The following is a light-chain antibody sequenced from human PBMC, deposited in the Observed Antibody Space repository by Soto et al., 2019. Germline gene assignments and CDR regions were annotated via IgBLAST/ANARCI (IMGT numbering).Light chain of an antibody. J-gene: IGLJ3*02. Sequence: QSVLTQPPSVSGAPGQRVTISCTGSSSNIGAGYDVHWYQQLPGTAPKLLIYGNSNRPSGVPVLFTGSKSGTSASLAITGLRAEDYACYYFQSYDSSLSALFGGGTKLTVL. V-gene: IGLV1-40*01. CDR2: GNS. CDR3: QSYDSSLSAL. CDR1: SSNIGAGYD.